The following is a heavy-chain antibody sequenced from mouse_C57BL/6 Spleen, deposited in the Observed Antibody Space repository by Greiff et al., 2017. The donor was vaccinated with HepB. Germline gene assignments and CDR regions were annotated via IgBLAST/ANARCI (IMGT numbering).Heavy chain of an antibody. CDR3: ANDYVDY. V-gene: IGHV5-17*01. Sequence: EVKLMESGGGLVKPGGSLKLSCAASGFTFSDYGMHWVRQAPEKGLEWVAYISSGSSTIYYADTVKGRFTISRDNAKNTLFLQMTSLRSEDTAMYYCANDYVDYWGQGTTLTVSS. J-gene: IGHJ2*01. CDR2: ISSGSSTI. D-gene: IGHD2-3*01. CDR1: GFTFSDYG.